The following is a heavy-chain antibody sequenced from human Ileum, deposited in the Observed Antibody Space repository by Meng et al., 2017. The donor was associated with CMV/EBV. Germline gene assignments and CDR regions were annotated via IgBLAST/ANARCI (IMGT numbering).Heavy chain of an antibody. CDR3: ARGEYYYDSSGSSDIYYYYVMDV. D-gene: IGHD3-22*01. CDR1: GGTFSRYT. CDR2: IIPILDWA. Sequence: SVKVSCKASGGTFSRYTINWVRQAPGQGREWMGRIIPILDWANYAQKFQGRVTITADKSTSTAYMELSSLRSEDTAVYYCARGEYYYDSSGSSDIYYYYVMDVWGQGTTVTVSS. J-gene: IGHJ6*02. V-gene: IGHV1-69*08.